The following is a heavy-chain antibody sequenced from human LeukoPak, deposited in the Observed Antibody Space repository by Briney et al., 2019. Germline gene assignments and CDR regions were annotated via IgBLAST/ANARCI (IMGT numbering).Heavy chain of an antibody. V-gene: IGHV3-74*01. CDR1: GFTFSSYW. Sequence: GGSLRLSCAASGFTFSSYWMHWVRQAPGKGLVWVSRINSDGSSTNYADSVEGRFTISRDNAKNTLYLQMNSLRAEDTAVYYCARDSRGRTSYCSSTSCYTRNGLDVWGQGTTVTVSS. CDR3: ARDSRGRTSYCSSTSCYTRNGLDV. J-gene: IGHJ6*02. CDR2: INSDGSST. D-gene: IGHD2-2*02.